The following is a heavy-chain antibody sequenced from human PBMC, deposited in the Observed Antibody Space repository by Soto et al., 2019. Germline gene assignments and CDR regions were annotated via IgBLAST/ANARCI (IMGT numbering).Heavy chain of an antibody. D-gene: IGHD2-2*01. V-gene: IGHV3-23*01. Sequence: GGSLRLSCAASGFSFSSYAMNWVRQAPGKGLEWVTAISGTGGDTYYADSVKGRFTVSRDNSKNTLYLQMSSLRADDTAVYYCARRSTNCCQNLDYWGQGTLVTVSS. CDR2: ISGTGGDT. CDR3: ARRSTNCCQNLDY. CDR1: GFSFSSYA. J-gene: IGHJ4*02.